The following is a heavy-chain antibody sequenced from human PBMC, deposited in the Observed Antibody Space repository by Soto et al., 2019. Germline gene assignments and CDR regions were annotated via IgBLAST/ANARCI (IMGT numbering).Heavy chain of an antibody. V-gene: IGHV3-74*01. CDR1: GFTFSRNW. CDR2: INSDGTTT. D-gene: IGHD6-13*01. Sequence: EVQLVESGGGLVQPGGSLRLSCAASGFTFSRNWMHWVRQAPGKGLVWLSRINSDGTTTTYADSVKGRFTIPRDNSKNTVYLQINNLRADDTAVYYCATVGTGSYNWFDPWGQGTLVTVSS. CDR3: ATVGTGSYNWFDP. J-gene: IGHJ5*02.